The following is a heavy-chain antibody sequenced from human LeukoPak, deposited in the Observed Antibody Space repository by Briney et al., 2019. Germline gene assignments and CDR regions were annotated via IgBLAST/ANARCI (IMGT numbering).Heavy chain of an antibody. CDR1: GYTLTELS. J-gene: IGHJ5*02. Sequence: ASVTVSCTVSGYTLTELSMHWVRQAPGKGLEWMGGFNPEDGETIYAQKLQGRVTMTTDTSTSTAYMELRSLRSDDTAVYYCARDGAAAGTFHHPAWFDPWGQGTLVTVTS. D-gene: IGHD6-13*01. CDR2: FNPEDGET. CDR3: ARDGAAAGTFHHPAWFDP. V-gene: IGHV1-24*01.